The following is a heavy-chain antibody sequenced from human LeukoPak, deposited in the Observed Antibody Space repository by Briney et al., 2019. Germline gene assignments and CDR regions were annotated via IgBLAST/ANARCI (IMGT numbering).Heavy chain of an antibody. J-gene: IGHJ5*02. CDR1: GGSISSSSYY. D-gene: IGHD6-19*01. CDR3: AREIAVAGTRGRFDP. V-gene: IGHV4-39*07. Sequence: SETLSLTCTVSGGSISSSSYYWGWIRQPPGKGLEWIGSIYYSGSTYYNPSLKSRVTISVDTSKNQFSLKLSSVTAADTAVYYCAREIAVAGTRGRFDPWGQGTLVTVSS. CDR2: IYYSGST.